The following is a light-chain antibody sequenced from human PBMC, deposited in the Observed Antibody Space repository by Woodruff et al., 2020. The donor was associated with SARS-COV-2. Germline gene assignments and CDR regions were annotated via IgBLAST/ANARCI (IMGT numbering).Light chain of an antibody. CDR2: EVI. V-gene: IGLV2-14*01. CDR3: TSYTSSSTPYV. J-gene: IGLJ1*01. Sequence: YEVINRPSGVSNRFSGSKSGNTASLTISGLQAEDEADYYCTSYTSSSTPYVFGTGTKVTVL.